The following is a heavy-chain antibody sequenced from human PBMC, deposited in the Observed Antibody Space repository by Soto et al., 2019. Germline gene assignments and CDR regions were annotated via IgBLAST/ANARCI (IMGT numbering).Heavy chain of an antibody. J-gene: IGHJ5*02. V-gene: IGHV3-30*18. CDR2: ISYDGSNK. D-gene: IGHD5-12*01. CDR3: AKDLSPTRHWFDP. CDR1: GFTFSSYG. Sequence: GGSLRLSCAASGFTFSSYGMHWVRQAPGKGLEWVAVISYDGSNKYYADSVKGRFTISRDNSKNTLYLQLNSLRAEDTAVYYCAKDLSPTRHWFDPWGQGTLVTVSS.